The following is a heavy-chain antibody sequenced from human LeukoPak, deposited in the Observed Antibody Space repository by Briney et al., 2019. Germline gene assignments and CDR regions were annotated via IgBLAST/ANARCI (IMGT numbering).Heavy chain of an antibody. D-gene: IGHD6-13*01. J-gene: IGHJ4*02. CDR2: FDPEDGET. CDR3: ATDLRGAAAGDRFDY. V-gene: IGHV1-24*01. CDR1: GYTLNELS. Sequence: ASVTVSCKVSGYTLNELSMHWVRQAPGKGLEWMGGFDPEDGETIYAQKFQGRVTMTEDTSTDTAYMELSSLRSEDTAVYYCATDLRGAAAGDRFDYWGQGSLVTVSS.